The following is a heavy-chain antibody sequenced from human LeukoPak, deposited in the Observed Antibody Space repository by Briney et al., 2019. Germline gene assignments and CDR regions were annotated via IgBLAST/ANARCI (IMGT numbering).Heavy chain of an antibody. Sequence: ASVKVSCKASGYTFTSYYMHWVRQAPGQGLEWMGIINPSGGSTSYAQKFQGRVTMTRDTSTSTVYMELSSLRSEDTAVYYCARGGYDILTGYYKEVDHWGQGTLVTVSS. CDR2: INPSGGST. CDR1: GYTFTSYY. V-gene: IGHV1-46*01. J-gene: IGHJ4*02. D-gene: IGHD3-9*01. CDR3: ARGGYDILTGYYKEVDH.